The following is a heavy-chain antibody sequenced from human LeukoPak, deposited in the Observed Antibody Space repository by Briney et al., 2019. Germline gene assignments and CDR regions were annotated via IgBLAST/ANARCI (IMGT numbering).Heavy chain of an antibody. CDR1: GFTFSSYG. CDR2: IWYDGSNR. J-gene: IGHJ4*02. CDR3: ARDSFSIDY. D-gene: IGHD4-11*01. Sequence: PGGSLRLSCAASGFTFSSYGMHWVRQAPGKGLEWVAVIWYDGSNRYYADSVKGRFTISRDNSKNTLYLQMNSLRAEGTAVYYCARDSFSIDYWGQGTLVTVSS. V-gene: IGHV3-33*01.